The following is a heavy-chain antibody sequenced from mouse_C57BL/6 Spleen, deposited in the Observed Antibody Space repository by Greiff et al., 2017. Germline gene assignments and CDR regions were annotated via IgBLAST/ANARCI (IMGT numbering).Heavy chain of an antibody. D-gene: IGHD1-1*01. J-gene: IGHJ1*03. Sequence: EVQRVESEGGLVQPGSSMKLSCTASGFTFSDYYMAWVRQVPEKGLEWVANINYDGSSTYYLDSLKSRFIISRDNAKNILYLQMSSLKSEDTATYYCARVHYYGSSTGYFDVWGTGTTVTVSS. V-gene: IGHV5-16*01. CDR1: GFTFSDYY. CDR2: INYDGSST. CDR3: ARVHYYGSSTGYFDV.